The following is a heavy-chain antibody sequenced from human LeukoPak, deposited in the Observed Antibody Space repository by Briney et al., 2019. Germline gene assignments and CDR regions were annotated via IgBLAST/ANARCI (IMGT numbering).Heavy chain of an antibody. D-gene: IGHD6-13*01. CDR1: GGTFSSYA. J-gene: IGHJ4*02. Sequence: SVKVSCKASGGTFSSYAISWVRQAPGQGLEWMGGIIPIFGTANYAQKFQGRVTMTTDTSTSTAYMKLRSLRSDDTAVYYCARDLFRASIAAAGTHFDYWGQGTLVTVSS. V-gene: IGHV1-69*05. CDR2: IIPIFGTA. CDR3: ARDLFRASIAAAGTHFDY.